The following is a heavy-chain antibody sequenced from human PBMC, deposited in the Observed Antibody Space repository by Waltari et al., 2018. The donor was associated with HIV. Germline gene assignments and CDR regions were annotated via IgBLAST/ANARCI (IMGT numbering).Heavy chain of an antibody. V-gene: IGHV4-61*02. CDR1: GGSISSGSYY. D-gene: IGHD3-3*01. CDR3: AGQYYDFWSAPEDY. Sequence: QVQLQESGPGLVKPSQTLSLTCTVSGGSISSGSYYWSWIRQPAGKGLEWIGRIYTSGSTNYNPPLKSRVTISVDTSKNQFSLKLSSVTAADTAVYYCAGQYYDFWSAPEDYWGQGTLVTVSS. J-gene: IGHJ4*02. CDR2: IYTSGST.